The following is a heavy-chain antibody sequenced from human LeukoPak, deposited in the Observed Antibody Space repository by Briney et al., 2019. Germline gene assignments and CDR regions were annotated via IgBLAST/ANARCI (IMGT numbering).Heavy chain of an antibody. CDR2: INPSGGST. J-gene: IGHJ4*02. Sequence: ASVKVSCKASGYTFTSYYMHWVRQAPGQGLEWMGIINPSGGSTSYAQKFQGRFTISRDNSKNTLYLQMNSLRAEDTAVYYCARDVYYYDSSGYSDYWGQGTLVTVSS. V-gene: IGHV1-46*01. CDR3: ARDVYYYDSSGYSDY. CDR1: GYTFTSYY. D-gene: IGHD3-22*01.